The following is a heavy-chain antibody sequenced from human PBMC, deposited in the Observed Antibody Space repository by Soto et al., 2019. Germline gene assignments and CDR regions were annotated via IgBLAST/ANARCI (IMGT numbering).Heavy chain of an antibody. J-gene: IGHJ4*02. Sequence: EVQLVESGGGLVQPGGSLRLSCAASGFTFSSYEMNWVRQAPGKGLEWVSYISSSGSTIYYADSVKGRFTISRDNAKNSLYLQMNSLRAEDTAVYYCARVAETRSSWYVDYWGQGTLVTVSS. V-gene: IGHV3-48*03. CDR3: ARVAETRSSWYVDY. D-gene: IGHD6-13*01. CDR2: ISSSGSTI. CDR1: GFTFSSYE.